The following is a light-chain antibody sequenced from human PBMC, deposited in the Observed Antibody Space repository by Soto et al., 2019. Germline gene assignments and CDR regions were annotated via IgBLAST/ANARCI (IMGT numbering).Light chain of an antibody. Sequence: QSALTQPASVSGSPGQSITISCTGTSSDIGYYDYVSWYQHHSGKAPKLIIYEVNSRPSGVSNRFSGSKSVNTASLTISGLQDEDEADYFCSSHSSSSAYYVFGTGTKLTVL. CDR2: EVN. J-gene: IGLJ1*01. CDR1: SSDIGYYDY. V-gene: IGLV2-14*01. CDR3: SSHSSSSAYYV.